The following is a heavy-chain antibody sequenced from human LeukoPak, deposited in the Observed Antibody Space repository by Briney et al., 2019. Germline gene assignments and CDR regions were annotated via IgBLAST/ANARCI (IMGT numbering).Heavy chain of an antibody. D-gene: IGHD2-15*01. CDR1: GGSVSSTGSF. J-gene: IGHJ4*02. CDR2: IYSGGIT. CDR3: WLEKVVAAYFDS. V-gene: IGHV4-39*07. Sequence: SETLSLTCTVSGGSVSSTGSFWGWIRQPPGKGLEWIGSIYSGGITYYNPSLKSRVTISEDTSKNQFSLKMTSMTAADTAIYYCWLEKVVAAYFDSWGQGTLVTVSS.